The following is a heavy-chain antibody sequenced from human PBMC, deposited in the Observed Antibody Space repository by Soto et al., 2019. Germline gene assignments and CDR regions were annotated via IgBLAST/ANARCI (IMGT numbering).Heavy chain of an antibody. CDR1: KFSFSGYW. Sequence: EVQLVESGGGLVQPGGPLRLSCAASKFSFSGYWLHWVRQAPGKGLMWVSRVNPDGSTTTYADSVKGRFTISRDNARDTVFLQMNSLRAEDTAVYYCARVASGSYDWFDPWGQGTLVTVSS. CDR2: VNPDGSTT. D-gene: IGHD1-26*01. J-gene: IGHJ5*02. V-gene: IGHV3-74*01. CDR3: ARVASGSYDWFDP.